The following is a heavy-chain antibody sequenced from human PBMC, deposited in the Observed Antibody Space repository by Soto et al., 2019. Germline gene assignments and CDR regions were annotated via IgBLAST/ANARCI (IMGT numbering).Heavy chain of an antibody. J-gene: IGHJ4*01. CDR1: GFTFSDHY. D-gene: IGHD1-26*01. CDR3: ARDSGKGAYFDY. Sequence: EVHLGESGGGLVQPGGSQRLSCAASGFTFSDHYMDWVRQAPGKGLEWVGRIRNKANSYTTDYAASVKGRFTISRDDSKDSLYLQMNSLKTEDTAIYYCARDSGKGAYFDYWGHGTLATVSS. V-gene: IGHV3-72*01. CDR2: IRNKANSYTT.